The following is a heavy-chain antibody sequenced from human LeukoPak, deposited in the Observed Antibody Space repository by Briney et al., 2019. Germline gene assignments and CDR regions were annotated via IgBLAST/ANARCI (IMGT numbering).Heavy chain of an antibody. D-gene: IGHD3-22*01. CDR1: GFAFSDNY. Sequence: PGGSLRLSCVASGFAFSDNYMSWVRQASGKGLEWVSIIYISGNTYYTDSVKGRFTISRDNSKNTLYLQMDSLRAEDTAIYYCATFTMMVVANTFDFWGQGTMVTVSS. CDR2: IYISGNT. V-gene: IGHV3-53*01. CDR3: ATFTMMVVANTFDF. J-gene: IGHJ3*01.